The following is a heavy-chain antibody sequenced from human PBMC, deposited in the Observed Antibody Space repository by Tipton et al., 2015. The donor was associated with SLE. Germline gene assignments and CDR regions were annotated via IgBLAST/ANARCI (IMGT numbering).Heavy chain of an antibody. D-gene: IGHD5-18*01. V-gene: IGHV4-34*01. Sequence: TLSLTCAVAGVSFSAYYWSWIRQSPAKGLEWIGEINYSGSTKYNPSLKSRVSISVDTTKNQFSLKLSSVTAADTAVYYCARKDTXXVWGDYYYXXXVXXXGTTXXVSS. CDR3: ARKDTXXVWGDYYYXXXV. J-gene: IGHJ6*01. CDR2: INYSGST. CDR1: GVSFSAYY.